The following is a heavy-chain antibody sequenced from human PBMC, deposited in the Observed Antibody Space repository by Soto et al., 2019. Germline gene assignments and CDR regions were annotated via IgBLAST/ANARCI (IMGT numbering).Heavy chain of an antibody. CDR3: ARPASGIVPYYFDY. CDR2: MNAGNGNT. V-gene: IGHV1-3*01. D-gene: IGHD3-22*01. J-gene: IGHJ4*02. CDR1: GYTFTSYA. Sequence: ASVKVSCKASGYTFTSYAMHWVRQAPGQRLEWMGWMNAGNGNTKYSQKSQGRVTITRDTSASTAFMELSSLRSEDTAVYYCARPASGIVPYYFDYWGQGTLVTVSS.